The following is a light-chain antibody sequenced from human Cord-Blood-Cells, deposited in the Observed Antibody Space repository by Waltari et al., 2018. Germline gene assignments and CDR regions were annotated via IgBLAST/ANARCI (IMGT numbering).Light chain of an antibody. Sequence: QSALTQPASVSGSPGPSITISCTGTSSDVGGYNYVAWYQQRPGKAPKLMIYDVSNRPSGVSNRFSGSKSGNTASLTISGLQTEEEADYYCSSYTSSSTLYVFGTGTKVTVL. CDR1: SSDVGGYNY. CDR2: DVS. J-gene: IGLJ1*01. CDR3: SSYTSSSTLYV. V-gene: IGLV2-14*01.